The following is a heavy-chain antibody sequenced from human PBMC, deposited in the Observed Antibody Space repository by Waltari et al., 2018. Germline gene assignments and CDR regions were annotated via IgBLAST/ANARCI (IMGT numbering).Heavy chain of an antibody. CDR2: IKQDGSEI. Sequence: EVQLVESGGGLVQPGGSLRLSCAVSEFTFSSLWMSWFRQAPGKGLEWVANIKQDGSEIYYVDSVKGRFTISRDNAKNSLYLQMNSLTTEDTAVYYCAGGGGFLCDIWGQGTLVTVSS. V-gene: IGHV3-7*01. CDR3: AGGGGFLCDI. J-gene: IGHJ3*02. CDR1: EFTFSSLW. D-gene: IGHD3-3*01.